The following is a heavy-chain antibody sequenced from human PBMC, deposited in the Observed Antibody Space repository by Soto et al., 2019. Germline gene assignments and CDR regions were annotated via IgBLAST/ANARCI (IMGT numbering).Heavy chain of an antibody. CDR1: GGSISSSSYY. Sequence: QLQLQESGPGLVKPSETLSLTCTVSGGSISSSSYYWGWIRQPPGKGLEWIGSIYYSGSTYYNPSLKSRVNISVDTSKNQFSLKLSSVPAADTAVYYCGGRVLRYFDWLSRVYYYYMDVWGKGTTVTVSS. CDR2: IYYSGST. J-gene: IGHJ6*03. V-gene: IGHV4-39*01. D-gene: IGHD3-9*01. CDR3: GGRVLRYFDWLSRVYYYYMDV.